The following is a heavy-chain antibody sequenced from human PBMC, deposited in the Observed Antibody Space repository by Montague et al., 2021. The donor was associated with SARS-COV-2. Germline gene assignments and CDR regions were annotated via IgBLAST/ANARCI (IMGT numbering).Heavy chain of an antibody. V-gene: IGHV4-31*03. Sequence: TLSLTCTVSGGSISSGGYYWSWIRQHPRKGLEWIGYIYYSGSTYYNPSLKSRVTISVDTSKNRFSLKLSSVTAADTAVYYCARLRSSSNWYFDLWGRGTLVTVSS. CDR3: ARLRSSSNWYFDL. CDR1: GGSISSGGYY. CDR2: IYYSGST. D-gene: IGHD6-6*01. J-gene: IGHJ2*01.